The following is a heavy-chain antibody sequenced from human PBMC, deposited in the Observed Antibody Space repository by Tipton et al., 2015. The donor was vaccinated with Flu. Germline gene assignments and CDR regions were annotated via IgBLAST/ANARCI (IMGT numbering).Heavy chain of an antibody. J-gene: IGHJ5*02. CDR3: ARVEGNWFDP. D-gene: IGHD3-10*01. CDR2: IYFSGNT. Sequence: TLSLTCTVSGGSISSSSYYWGWIRQPPGKGLEWIGSIYFSGNTYYNPSLKSRVTISVDTPKNQVPLKVTSVTAADTAIYYCARVEGNWFDPWGQGTLVTVSS. CDR1: GGSISSSSYY. V-gene: IGHV4-39*06.